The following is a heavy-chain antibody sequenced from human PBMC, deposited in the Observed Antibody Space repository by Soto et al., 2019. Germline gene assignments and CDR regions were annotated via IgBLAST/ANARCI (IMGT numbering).Heavy chain of an antibody. Sequence: ASVKVSCKASGYTFTGYYMHWVRQAPGHGLEWMGWINPNSGGTNYAQKFQGRVTMTRDTSISTAYMELSRLRSDDTAVYYCARDHPATIFGVVITFDYWGQGTLVTVSS. D-gene: IGHD3-3*01. CDR2: INPNSGGT. J-gene: IGHJ4*02. CDR3: ARDHPATIFGVVITFDY. CDR1: GYTFTGYY. V-gene: IGHV1-2*02.